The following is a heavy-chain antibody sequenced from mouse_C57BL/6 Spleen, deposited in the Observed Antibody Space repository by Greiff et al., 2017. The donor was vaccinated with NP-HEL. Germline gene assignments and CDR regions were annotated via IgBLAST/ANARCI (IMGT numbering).Heavy chain of an antibody. Sequence: VKVVESGAELVRPGASVTLSCKASGYTFTDYEMHWVKQTPVHGLEWIGAIDPETGGTAYNQKFKGKAILTADKSSSTAYMELRSLTSEDSAVYYCTRWVLFAYWGQGTLVTVSA. CDR1: GYTFTDYE. CDR3: TRWVLFAY. CDR2: IDPETGGT. V-gene: IGHV1-15*01. J-gene: IGHJ3*01. D-gene: IGHD2-14*01.